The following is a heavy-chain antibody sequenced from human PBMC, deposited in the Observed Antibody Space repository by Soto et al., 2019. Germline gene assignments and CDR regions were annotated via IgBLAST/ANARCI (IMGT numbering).Heavy chain of an antibody. D-gene: IGHD4-17*01. CDR1: GFNFGNYG. J-gene: IGHJ4*02. Sequence: EVQLLEAGGGLIQPGGSLRLSCTASGFNFGNYGMSWVRQAPGKGLEWLSAIIYNGDTSYYADSVRGRFTISRDNAKNTLYLPLNDLVAADTAIYYCAKDYDYGDSLPYDCWGQGTLVTVSS. V-gene: IGHV3-23*01. CDR2: IIYNGDTS. CDR3: AKDYDYGDSLPYDC.